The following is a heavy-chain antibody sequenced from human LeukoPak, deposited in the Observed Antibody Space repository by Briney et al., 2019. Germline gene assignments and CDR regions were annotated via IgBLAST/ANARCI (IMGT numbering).Heavy chain of an antibody. CDR3: ARDRGTAFAPQSSTSFDY. CDR2: TNPNSGGT. J-gene: IGHJ4*02. CDR1: GYTFTGYY. V-gene: IGHV1-2*04. D-gene: IGHD2-2*01. Sequence: ASVKVSCKASGYTFTGYYMHWVRQAPGQGLEWMGWTNPNSGGTNYAQKFQGWVTMTRDTSISTAYMELSRLRSDDTAVYYCARDRGTAFAPQSSTSFDYWGQGTLVTVSS.